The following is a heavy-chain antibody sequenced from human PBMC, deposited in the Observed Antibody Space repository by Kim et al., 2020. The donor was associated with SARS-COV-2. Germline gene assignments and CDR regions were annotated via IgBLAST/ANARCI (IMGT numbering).Heavy chain of an antibody. CDR1: GGSFSGYY. D-gene: IGHD6-6*01. CDR2: INHSGST. J-gene: IGHJ6*02. V-gene: IGHV4-34*01. Sequence: SETLSLTCAVYGGSFSGYYWSWIRQPPGKGLEWIGEINHSGSTNYNPSLKSRVTISVDTSKNQFSLKLSSVTAADTAVYYCARTRSIASYYYGMDVWGQG. CDR3: ARTRSIASYYYGMDV.